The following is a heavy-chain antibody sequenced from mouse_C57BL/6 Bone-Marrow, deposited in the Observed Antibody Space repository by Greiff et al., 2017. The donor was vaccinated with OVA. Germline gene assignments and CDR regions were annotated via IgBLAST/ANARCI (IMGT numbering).Heavy chain of an antibody. Sequence: EVMLVESGAGLVKPGGSLKLSCAASGFTFSSYAMSWVRQTPEKRLEWVAYISSGGDYIYYADTVKGRFTISRDNARNTLYLQMSSLKSEDTAMYYCTRVDSSGYGFAYWGQGTLVTVSA. CDR3: TRVDSSGYGFAY. CDR2: ISSGGDYI. CDR1: GFTFSSYA. V-gene: IGHV5-9-1*02. J-gene: IGHJ3*01. D-gene: IGHD3-2*02.